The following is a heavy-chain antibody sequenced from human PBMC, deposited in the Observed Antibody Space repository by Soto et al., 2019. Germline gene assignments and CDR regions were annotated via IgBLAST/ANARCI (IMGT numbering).Heavy chain of an antibody. Sequence: PGGVLRLSCAASGFTFTSYEMNWVRQAPGKGLEWVSYISSSGTTKYYADSVKGRFTISRDSAKNSLYLQMNSLRAEDTAVYYCATRPPRRNIAAGYWGQGTLVTVSS. CDR1: GFTFTSYE. CDR2: ISSSGTTK. V-gene: IGHV3-48*03. CDR3: ATRPPRRNIAAGY. D-gene: IGHD6-6*01. J-gene: IGHJ4*02.